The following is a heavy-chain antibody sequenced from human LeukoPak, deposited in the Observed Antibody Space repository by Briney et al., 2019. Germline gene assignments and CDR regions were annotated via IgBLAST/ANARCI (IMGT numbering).Heavy chain of an antibody. D-gene: IGHD3-22*01. V-gene: IGHV3-30-3*01. Sequence: GGSLRLSCAASGFTFSSYAMHWVRQAPGKGLEWVAVTSYDGSNKYYADSVKGRFTMSRDNSKNTLYVQMNSLRAEDTAVYYCASGDHYDSSGYGFDYWGQGTLVTVSS. CDR1: GFTFSSYA. CDR3: ASGDHYDSSGYGFDY. CDR2: TSYDGSNK. J-gene: IGHJ4*02.